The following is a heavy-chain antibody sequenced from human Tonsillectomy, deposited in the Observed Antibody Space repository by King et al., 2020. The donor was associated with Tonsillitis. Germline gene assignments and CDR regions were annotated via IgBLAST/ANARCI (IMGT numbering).Heavy chain of an antibody. CDR2: ISPYNGNT. D-gene: IGHD6-19*01. CDR1: GYTFTSYG. Sequence: VQLVQSGAEVKKPGASVKVSCKASGYTFTSYGISWVRQAPGQGLEWMGWISPYNGNTNYAQKLQGRVTTTTDTSTSTAYMELRSLRSDDTAVYYCARDPALISSDWLLDYWAREPWSPSPQ. CDR3: ARDPALISSDWLLDY. V-gene: IGHV1-18*01. J-gene: IGHJ4*02.